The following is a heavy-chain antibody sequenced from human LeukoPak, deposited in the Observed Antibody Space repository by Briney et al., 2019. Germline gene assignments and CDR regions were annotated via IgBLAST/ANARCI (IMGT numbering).Heavy chain of an antibody. V-gene: IGHV4-61*02. CDR3: ARDRDRSSSYFDY. CDR2: IYTSGST. Sequence: SETLSLTCTVSGGSISSGSYYWSWIQQPAGKGLEWIGRIYTSGSTNYNPSLKSRVTISVDTSKNQFSLKLSSVTAADTAVYYCARDRDRSSSYFDYWGQGTLVTVSS. CDR1: GGSISSGSYY. D-gene: IGHD6-13*01. J-gene: IGHJ4*02.